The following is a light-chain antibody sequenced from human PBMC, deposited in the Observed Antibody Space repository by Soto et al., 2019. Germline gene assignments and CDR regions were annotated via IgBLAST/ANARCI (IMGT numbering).Light chain of an antibody. CDR2: DAS. CDR1: QSVGSY. V-gene: IGKV3-11*01. J-gene: IGKJ4*01. CDR3: QQRSYWPRA. Sequence: EIVLTQSPATLSVSPGEGATLSCRASQSVGSYLAWYQQKPGQAPRLLIYDASNRAAGIPARFSGSGSGTDFTLTIRSLEPEDFAVYYCQQRSYWPRAFGGGTKVEIK.